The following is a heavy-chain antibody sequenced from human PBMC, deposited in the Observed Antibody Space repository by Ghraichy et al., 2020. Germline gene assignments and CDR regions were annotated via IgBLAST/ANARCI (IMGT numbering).Heavy chain of an antibody. CDR2: INRDGNNT. CDR3: ARGGTSGLYCGQY. V-gene: IGHV3-74*01. D-gene: IGHD3/OR15-3a*01. CDR1: GFTFSSYW. J-gene: IGHJ4*02. Sequence: GGSLRLSCAASGFTFSSYWMHWVRQAPGKGLVWISHINRDGNNTNYADSVEGRFTISRDNAKNTLYLQMNSLRAEDTAVYYCARGGTSGLYCGQYWRQGTLVTVPS.